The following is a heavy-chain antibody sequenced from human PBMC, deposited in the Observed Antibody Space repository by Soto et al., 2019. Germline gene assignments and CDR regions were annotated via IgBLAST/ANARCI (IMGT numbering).Heavy chain of an antibody. CDR3: GRGFGGSYPLFDY. Sequence: ASVKVSCKASGYTFTGYYMHWVRQAPGQGLEWMGWINPNSGGTNYAQKFQGWVTMTRDTSISTAYMELSRLRSDETAVYYCGRGFGGSYPLFDYWGQGTLVTVSS. CDR2: INPNSGGT. V-gene: IGHV1-2*04. J-gene: IGHJ4*02. CDR1: GYTFTGYY. D-gene: IGHD3-16*02.